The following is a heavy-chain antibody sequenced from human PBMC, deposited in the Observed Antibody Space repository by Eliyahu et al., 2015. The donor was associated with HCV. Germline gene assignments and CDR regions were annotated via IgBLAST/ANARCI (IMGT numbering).Heavy chain of an antibody. CDR3: ARDFYDSSGYADYYYYMDV. J-gene: IGHJ6*03. D-gene: IGHD3-22*01. CDR2: IKQDGSEK. CDR1: GFTFSSXW. V-gene: IGHV3-7*03. Sequence: EVQLVESGGGLVQPGGSLRLSCAASGFTFSSXWXSWVRQAPGKGLEWVANIKQDGSEKYYVDSVKGRFTISRDNAKNSLYLQMNSLRAEDTAVYYCARDFYDSSGYADYYYYMDVWGKGTTVTVSS.